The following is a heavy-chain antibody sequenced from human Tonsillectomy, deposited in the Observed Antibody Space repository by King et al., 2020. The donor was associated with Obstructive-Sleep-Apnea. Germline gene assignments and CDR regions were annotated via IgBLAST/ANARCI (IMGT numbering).Heavy chain of an antibody. D-gene: IGHD2-2*01. V-gene: IGHV3-23*04. CDR1: GFTFSTYA. CDR2: ISGSGGHT. CDR3: AKGVVPDRLRFGMDV. J-gene: IGHJ6*02. Sequence: DVQLVESGGGLVQPGGSLRLACGASGFTFSTYAMSWVRQDPGKGLEWVSGISGSGGHTYYADSLKGRFTISRDNSKNTLYLQMNSLRAEDTAVYYCAKGVVPDRLRFGMDVWGQGTTVTVSS.